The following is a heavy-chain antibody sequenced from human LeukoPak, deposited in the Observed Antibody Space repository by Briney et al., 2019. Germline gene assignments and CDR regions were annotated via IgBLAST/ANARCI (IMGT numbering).Heavy chain of an antibody. V-gene: IGHV4-34*01. J-gene: IGHJ6*04. CDR1: GGSFSGFY. CDR3: ARDGTYYYGPGSHRVDV. D-gene: IGHD3-10*01. CDR2: INHSGST. Sequence: SETLSLTCAVNGGSFSGFYWKWIGQPPGKGLEWIGEINHSGSTNYNPSLKSRVTISVDTSKNQFSLKLSSVTAADTAVYYCARDGTYYYGPGSHRVDVWGKGTTVTVSS.